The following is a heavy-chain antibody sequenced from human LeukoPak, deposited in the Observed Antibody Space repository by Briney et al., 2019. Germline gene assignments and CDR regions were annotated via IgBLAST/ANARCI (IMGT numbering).Heavy chain of an antibody. CDR2: IYSGGTT. J-gene: IGHJ4*02. CDR3: ARGVYSYYFDY. CDR1: GFTVSSNY. Sequence: GGSLRLSCAASGFTVSSNYMSWVRQAPGKGLEWVSVIYSGGTTYYADSVKGRFTISRDNSKNTLYLQMNSLRAEDAAVYYCARGVYSYYFDYWGQGSLVTVSS. V-gene: IGHV3-53*01. D-gene: IGHD6-13*01.